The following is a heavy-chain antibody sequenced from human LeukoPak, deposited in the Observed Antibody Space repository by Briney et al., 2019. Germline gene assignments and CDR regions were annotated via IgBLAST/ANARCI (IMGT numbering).Heavy chain of an antibody. D-gene: IGHD3-16*01. Sequence: GGSLRLSCAASGFTFSNYEMNWVRQAPGKGLEWISYISPTGSTIYYADSVKGRFTISRDNAENSLYLQMNSLRAEDTALYYCARSGGGSWFDPWGQGTLVTVSS. CDR3: ARSGGGSWFDP. CDR2: ISPTGSTI. CDR1: GFTFSNYE. J-gene: IGHJ5*02. V-gene: IGHV3-48*03.